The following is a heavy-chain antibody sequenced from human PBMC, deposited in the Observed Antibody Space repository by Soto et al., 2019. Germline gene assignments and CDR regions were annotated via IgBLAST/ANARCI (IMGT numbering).Heavy chain of an antibody. D-gene: IGHD6-13*01. Sequence: GGSLGLSCATSGFTFNNYAMCWVRRAPGKGLEWVTAFTGGGSDTYYVDSVKGRFTISRDNSKNTLYLQMNSLRAEDTALYYCAKLGSSSWSPHYYFDYWGQGTLVTVSS. CDR3: AKLGSSSWSPHYYFDY. J-gene: IGHJ4*02. CDR2: FTGGGSDT. V-gene: IGHV3-23*01. CDR1: GFTFNNYA.